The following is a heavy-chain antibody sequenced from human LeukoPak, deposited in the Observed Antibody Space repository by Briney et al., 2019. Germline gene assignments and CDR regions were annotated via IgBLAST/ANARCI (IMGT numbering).Heavy chain of an antibody. J-gene: IGHJ5*02. D-gene: IGHD4-17*01. Sequence: PSETLSLTCTVSGGSISSGDYYWSWIRQPPGKGLEWIGEINHSGSTNYNPSLKSRVTISVDTSKNQFSLKLSSVTAADTAVYYCARVFVTTVTKYNWFDPWGQGTLVTVSS. CDR3: ARVFVTTVTKYNWFDP. CDR1: GGSISSGDYY. V-gene: IGHV4-39*07. CDR2: INHSGST.